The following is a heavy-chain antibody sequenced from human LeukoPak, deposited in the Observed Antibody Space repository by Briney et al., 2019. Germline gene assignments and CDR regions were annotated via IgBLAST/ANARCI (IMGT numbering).Heavy chain of an antibody. Sequence: PSETLSLTCAVSGGSISSGGYSWSWIRQPPGKGLEWIGYIYYSGSTNYNPSLKSRVTISVDTSKNQFSLKLSSVTAADTAVYYCAREAGLEDWFDPWGQGTLVTVSS. V-gene: IGHV4-61*08. D-gene: IGHD3-10*01. J-gene: IGHJ5*02. CDR2: IYYSGST. CDR1: GGSISSGGYS. CDR3: AREAGLEDWFDP.